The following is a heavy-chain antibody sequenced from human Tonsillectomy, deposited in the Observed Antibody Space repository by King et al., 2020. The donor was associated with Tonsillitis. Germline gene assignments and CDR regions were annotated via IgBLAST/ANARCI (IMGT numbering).Heavy chain of an antibody. J-gene: IGHJ5*02. CDR3: ASGGAFTTPNSP. CDR2: ISPGNGGA. Sequence: QLVQSGAEVKKPGASVKVSCKASGYGFSDYYIHWVRQAPGQGLEWMGWISPGNGGASYAQRFQGRVTMTRDTSISTAYMQLSRLTSDDTAVYYCASGGAFTTPNSPWGQGTLVTVSS. D-gene: IGHD3-3*01. CDR1: GYGFSDYY. V-gene: IGHV1-2*02.